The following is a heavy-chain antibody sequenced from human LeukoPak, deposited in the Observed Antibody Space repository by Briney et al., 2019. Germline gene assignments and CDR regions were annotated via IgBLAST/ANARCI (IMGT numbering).Heavy chain of an antibody. J-gene: IGHJ4*02. CDR1: GFTFSSYE. V-gene: IGHV3-48*03. CDR2: ISTSGTTI. CDR3: ANPPRYCSGTSCYAPFDY. Sequence: GGSLRLSCAASGFTFSSYEMNWVRQAPGKGLEWVSYISTSGTTIYYAGSVKGRFTISRDNAKKSLYLQMNSLRAEDTAVYYCANPPRYCSGTSCYAPFDYWGQGTLVTVSS. D-gene: IGHD2-2*01.